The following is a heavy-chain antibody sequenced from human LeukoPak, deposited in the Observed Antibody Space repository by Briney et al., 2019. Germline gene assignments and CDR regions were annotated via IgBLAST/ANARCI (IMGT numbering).Heavy chain of an antibody. D-gene: IGHD2-15*01. CDR2: INPGGAPT. Sequence: SVKVSCKASGYTFTNYYIHWLRQAPGQGLEWMGIINPGGAPTTYAQKFQARLIMTRDTSTSTVNMEVSGLTSDDTAVYYCAREKKDTYFFDYWGQGSLVIVSS. CDR3: AREKKDTYFFDY. V-gene: IGHV1-46*01. J-gene: IGHJ4*02. CDR1: GYTFTNYY.